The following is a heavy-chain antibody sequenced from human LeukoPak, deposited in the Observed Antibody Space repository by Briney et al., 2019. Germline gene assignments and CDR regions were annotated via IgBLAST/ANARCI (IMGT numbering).Heavy chain of an antibody. Sequence: SETLSLTCAVYGGSFSGYYWSWIRQPPGKGLEWIGEINHSGSTNYNPSLKSRVTISVDTSKNQFSLKLSSVTAADTAVYYCARSPVGATIYDYWGQGTLVTVSS. CDR3: ARSPVGATIYDY. CDR2: INHSGST. CDR1: GGSFSGYY. V-gene: IGHV4-34*01. J-gene: IGHJ4*02. D-gene: IGHD1-26*01.